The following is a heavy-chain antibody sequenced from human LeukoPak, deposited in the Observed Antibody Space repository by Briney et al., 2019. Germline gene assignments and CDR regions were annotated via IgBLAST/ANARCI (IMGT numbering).Heavy chain of an antibody. Sequence: SVKVSCKASGGTFSSYAISWVRQAPGQGLEWMGGIIPIFGTANYAQKFQGRVTITTDESTSTAYMELSSLRSEDTAVYYCASGEWLLPYYYYMDVWGKGTTVTVSS. V-gene: IGHV1-69*05. CDR2: IIPIFGTA. J-gene: IGHJ6*03. CDR1: GGTFSSYA. D-gene: IGHD3-3*01. CDR3: ASGEWLLPYYYYMDV.